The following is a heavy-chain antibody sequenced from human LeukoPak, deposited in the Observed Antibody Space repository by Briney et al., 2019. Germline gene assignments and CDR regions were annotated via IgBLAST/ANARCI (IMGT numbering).Heavy chain of an antibody. Sequence: ASVKVSCKASGYTFTDHYVHWVRQAPGQGLEWMGCISPNSGVTYYAQKFQGRVTMTRDTSISTAYMELSRLRSDDTAVYYCARDRGVDYCSGGSCSHYYYYMDVWGKGTTVTISS. V-gene: IGHV1-2*02. D-gene: IGHD2-15*01. CDR2: ISPNSGVT. CDR3: ARDRGVDYCSGGSCSHYYYYMDV. CDR1: GYTFTDHY. J-gene: IGHJ6*03.